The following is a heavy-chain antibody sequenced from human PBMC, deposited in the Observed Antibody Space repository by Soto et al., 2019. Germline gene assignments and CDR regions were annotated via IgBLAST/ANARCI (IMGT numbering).Heavy chain of an antibody. V-gene: IGHV3-23*01. D-gene: IGHD3-16*02. CDR3: AKDITPYDYIWGSYRLDAFDI. CDR1: GFTFSSYA. CDR2: ISGSGGST. J-gene: IGHJ3*02. Sequence: GGSLRLSCAASGFTFSSYAMSWVRQAPGKGLEWVSAISGSGGSTYYADSVKGRFTISRDNSKNTLYLQMNSLRAEDTAVYYCAKDITPYDYIWGSYRLDAFDIWGQGTMVTV.